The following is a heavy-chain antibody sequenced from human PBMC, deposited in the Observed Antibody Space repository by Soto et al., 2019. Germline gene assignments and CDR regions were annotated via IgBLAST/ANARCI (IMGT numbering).Heavy chain of an antibody. V-gene: IGHV4-4*02. CDR3: ARTYWSGWGRRLFDS. CDR2: IFHDGTA. D-gene: IGHD3-3*01. CDR1: GVSISSGNW. J-gene: IGHJ4*02. Sequence: SETLSLTCAVSGVSISSGNWWTWVRQTPQRGLEYIGEIFHDGTANYYPSFERRVAISVDTSKNQFSLKLTSVTAADTAVYYCARTYWSGWGRRLFDSWGQGALVTVSS.